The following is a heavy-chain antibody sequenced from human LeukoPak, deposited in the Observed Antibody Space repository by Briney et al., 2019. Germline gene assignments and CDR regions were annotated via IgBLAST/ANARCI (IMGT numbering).Heavy chain of an antibody. D-gene: IGHD3-10*01. J-gene: IGHJ4*02. Sequence: GRSLRLSCAASGFTFSSYGMHWVRQAPGKGLEWVAVIWYDGSNKYYADSVKGRFTISRDNSKNTLYLQMNSLRAEDTAVYYCARDLGGSGSYYINWGQGTLVTVSS. CDR1: GFTFSSYG. CDR3: ARDLGGSGSYYIN. V-gene: IGHV3-33*01. CDR2: IWYDGSNK.